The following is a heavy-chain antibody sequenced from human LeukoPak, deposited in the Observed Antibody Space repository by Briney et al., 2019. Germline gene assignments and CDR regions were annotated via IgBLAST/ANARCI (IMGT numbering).Heavy chain of an antibody. J-gene: IGHJ4*02. D-gene: IGHD3-22*01. CDR1: GYTLTELS. Sequence: ASVKVSCKASGYTLTELSMHWVRQAPGKGLEWMGGFDPEDGETIYAQKFQGRVTMTEDTSTDTAYMELSSLRSEDTAVYYCARVYRPSTYYYDSSGYYSGSGYFDYWGQGTLVTVSS. CDR2: FDPEDGET. V-gene: IGHV1-24*01. CDR3: ARVYRPSTYYYDSSGYYSGSGYFDY.